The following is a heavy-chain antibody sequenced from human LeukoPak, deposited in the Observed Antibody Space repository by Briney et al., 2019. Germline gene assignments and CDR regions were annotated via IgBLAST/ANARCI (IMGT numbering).Heavy chain of an antibody. CDR2: INHSGST. Sequence: SETLSLTCAVYGGSFSGYYWSWIRQPPGKGLEWIGEINHSGSTNYNPSLKSRVTIPVDTSKNQFSLQLNSVTPEDTAVYYCAREDIAVAYFDYWGQGTLVTVSS. CDR1: GGSFSGYY. CDR3: AREDIAVAYFDY. J-gene: IGHJ4*02. D-gene: IGHD6-19*01. V-gene: IGHV4-34*01.